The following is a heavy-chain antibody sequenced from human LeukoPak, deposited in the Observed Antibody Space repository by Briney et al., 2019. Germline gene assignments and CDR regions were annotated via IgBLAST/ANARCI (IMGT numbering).Heavy chain of an antibody. CDR3: ARELYGRFDY. Sequence: ASVKVSCKASGYTFATYGISWVRQAPRQGPEWMGWINPYNGNTKYAQNLQGRVTMTTDTSTSTAYIELRSLRSDDTAVYYCARELYGRFDYWGQGTLVTVSS. D-gene: IGHD3-10*01. CDR2: INPYNGNT. J-gene: IGHJ4*02. CDR1: GYTFATYG. V-gene: IGHV1-18*01.